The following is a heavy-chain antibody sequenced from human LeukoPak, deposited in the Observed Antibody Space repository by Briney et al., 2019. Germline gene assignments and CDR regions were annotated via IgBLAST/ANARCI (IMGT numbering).Heavy chain of an antibody. CDR3: VKDLGQQWLVSYFDY. V-gene: IGHV3-64D*06. D-gene: IGHD6-19*01. CDR2: ISSNGGST. J-gene: IGHJ4*02. Sequence: PGGSLRLSYSASGFTFSSYSMHSVRQAPGKGLEYVSAISSNGGSTYYTDSVKGRLTISRDNSKNTLYLQMSSLRAEDTAVYYCVKDLGQQWLVSYFDYWGQGTLVTVSS. CDR1: GFTFSSYS.